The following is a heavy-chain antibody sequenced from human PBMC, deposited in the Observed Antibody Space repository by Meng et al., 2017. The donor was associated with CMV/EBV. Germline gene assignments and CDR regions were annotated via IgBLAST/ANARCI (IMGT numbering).Heavy chain of an antibody. J-gene: IGHJ6*02. CDR1: GFMFRNYG. CDR2: IWYDGSNR. D-gene: IGHD1-26*01. CDR3: AKLAGFFSVGHYGLDV. V-gene: IGHV3-33*06. Sequence: GESLKISCVVSGFMFRNYGMHWVRQAPGKGLEWVAGIWYDGSNRNYGDSVKGRFTISRDNSKDILYLQMNSLRVEDTAIYYCAKLAGFFSVGHYGLDVWGQGTTVTVSS.